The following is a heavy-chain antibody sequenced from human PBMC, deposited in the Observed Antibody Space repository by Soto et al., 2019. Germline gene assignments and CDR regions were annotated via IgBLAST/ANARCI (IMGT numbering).Heavy chain of an antibody. CDR2: ISAYNGNT. V-gene: IGHV1-18*01. D-gene: IGHD2-21*02. J-gene: IGHJ4*02. CDR3: AGENAWMVTERWVDC. CDR1: GYTFTSYG. Sequence: GASVKVSCKASGYTFTSYGISWVRQAPGQGLEWMGWISAYNGNTNYAQKLQGRVTMTTDTSTSTASMELRSLRSDDTAVYYCAGENAWMVTERWVDCWRQGPLVTVS.